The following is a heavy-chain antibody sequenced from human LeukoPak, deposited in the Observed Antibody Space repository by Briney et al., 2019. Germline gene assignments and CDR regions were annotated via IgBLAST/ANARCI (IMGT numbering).Heavy chain of an antibody. D-gene: IGHD2-2*01. V-gene: IGHV4-38-2*02. CDR1: GYSINTGYY. Sequence: MPSDTLSLTCTVSGYSINTGYYGGWIRQPPGKGLEWICVVSHSGDSYYNPSLKGRVPISLHTSRIQFSLNLSYVTAADTAVYYCARERPAGNQRGYFDLWGRGTLVTVSS. J-gene: IGHJ2*01. CDR3: ARERPAGNQRGYFDL. CDR2: VSHSGDS.